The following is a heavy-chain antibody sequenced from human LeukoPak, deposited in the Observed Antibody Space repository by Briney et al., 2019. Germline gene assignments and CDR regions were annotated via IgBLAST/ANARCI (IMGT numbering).Heavy chain of an antibody. J-gene: IGHJ4*02. D-gene: IGHD3-3*01. CDR2: IKQEGSDK. Sequence: GGSLRLSCAASGFTFKNYWISWVRQAPGKGLEWVASIKQEGSDKYYVDSMKGRFTIFRDNAKNSVYLQMNSLRAEDTAVYYCARGYGSPDFWGQGTLVTVSS. CDR1: GFTFKNYW. V-gene: IGHV3-7*01. CDR3: ARGYGSPDF.